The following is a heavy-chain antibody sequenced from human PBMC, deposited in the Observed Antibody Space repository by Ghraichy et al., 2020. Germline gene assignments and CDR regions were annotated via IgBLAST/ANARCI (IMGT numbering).Heavy chain of an antibody. CDR2: ISGSGGST. CDR1: GFTFSSYA. J-gene: IGHJ6*02. V-gene: IGHV3-23*01. D-gene: IGHD1-26*01. CDR3: AKGQSGYATDYYYGMDV. Sequence: GESLNISCAASGFTFSSYAMSWVRQAPGKGLEWVSAISGSGGSTYYADSVKGRFTISRDNSKNTLYLQMNSLRAEDTAVYYCAKGQSGYATDYYYGMDVWGQGTTVTVSS.